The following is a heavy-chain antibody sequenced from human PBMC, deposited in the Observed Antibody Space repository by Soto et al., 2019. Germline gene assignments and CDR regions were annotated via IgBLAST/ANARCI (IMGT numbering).Heavy chain of an antibody. CDR2: ISSDGRSR. CDR3: ARADSTGYYYVKAFDI. J-gene: IGHJ3*02. D-gene: IGHD3-22*01. Sequence: PGGSLRFSCAASGFTFSNNWMHWVRQVPGKGLVWVSLISSDGRSRTYADSVKGRFTISRDNARNTLYLQMTSLRAEDTAVYYCARADSTGYYYVKAFDIWGQGTMVTVSS. V-gene: IGHV3-74*03. CDR1: GFTFSNNW.